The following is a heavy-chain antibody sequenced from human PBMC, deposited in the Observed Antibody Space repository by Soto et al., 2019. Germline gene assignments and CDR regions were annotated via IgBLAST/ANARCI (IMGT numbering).Heavy chain of an antibody. V-gene: IGHV3-7*01. J-gene: IGHJ4*02. D-gene: IGHD6-19*01. CDR1: GFTFSSYW. CDR3: ARGTPLLGSGWSDY. Sequence: EVQLVESGGDLVQPGGSLRLSCEAFGFTFSSYWMSWVRQAPGKGLEWVANIKQDGSEKYYADSVKGRFTISRDNAKNSLYLQINSLKAEDTAIYYCARGTPLLGSGWSDYWGQGTLVTVSS. CDR2: IKQDGSEK.